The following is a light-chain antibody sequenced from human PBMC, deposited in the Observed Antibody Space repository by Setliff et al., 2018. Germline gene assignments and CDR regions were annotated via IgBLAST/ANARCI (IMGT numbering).Light chain of an antibody. J-gene: IGLJ3*02. V-gene: IGLV2-8*01. Sequence: QSALAQPPSASGSPGQSVTISCTGTSSDVGCHNYVSWYQQHPGKAPKLMISEVSKRPSGVPDRFSGSKSGNTASLTVSGLQADDEADYYCTSYTGSDNYVLFGGGTKVTVL. CDR2: EVS. CDR1: SSDVGCHNY. CDR3: TSYTGSDNYVL.